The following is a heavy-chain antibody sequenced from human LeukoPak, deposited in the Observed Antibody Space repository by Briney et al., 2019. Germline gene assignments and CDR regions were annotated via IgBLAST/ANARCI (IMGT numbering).Heavy chain of an antibody. J-gene: IGHJ3*02. CDR2: ISAYNGNT. CDR1: GYTFTSYG. Sequence: GASVKVSCKASGYTFTSYGISWVRQAPGQGLEWMGWISAYNGNTNYAQKLQGRVTMTTDTSTSTAYTELRSLRSDDTAVYYCARDHYYDSSGYYYHDAFDIWGQGTMVTVSS. D-gene: IGHD3-22*01. V-gene: IGHV1-18*01. CDR3: ARDHYYDSSGYYYHDAFDI.